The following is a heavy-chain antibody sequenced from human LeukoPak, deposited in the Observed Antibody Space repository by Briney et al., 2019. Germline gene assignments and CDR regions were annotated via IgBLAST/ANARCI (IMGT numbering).Heavy chain of an antibody. CDR1: GYTFTGYY. D-gene: IGHD3-3*01. J-gene: IGHJ3*02. CDR3: ASAIYDFWSWAFDI. V-gene: IGHV1-2*06. Sequence: ASVKVSCKASGYTFTGYYMHWVRQAPGQGLEWMGRTNPNSGGKNYAQKFQGRVTMTRDTSISTAYMELSRLRSDDTAVYYCASAIYDFWSWAFDIWGQGTMVTVSS. CDR2: TNPNSGGK.